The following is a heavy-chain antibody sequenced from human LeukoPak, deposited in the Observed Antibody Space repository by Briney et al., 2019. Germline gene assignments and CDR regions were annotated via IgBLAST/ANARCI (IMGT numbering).Heavy chain of an antibody. Sequence: GGSLRLSCAASGFTVSSNYMSWVRQAPGKGLEWVSVIYSGGSTYYADSVKGRFTISRDNSKNTLYLQMNSLRAEDMAVYYCAELGITMIGGVWGKGTTVTISS. CDR3: AELGITMIGGV. CDR2: IYSGGST. J-gene: IGHJ6*04. CDR1: GFTVSSNY. D-gene: IGHD3-10*02. V-gene: IGHV3-53*01.